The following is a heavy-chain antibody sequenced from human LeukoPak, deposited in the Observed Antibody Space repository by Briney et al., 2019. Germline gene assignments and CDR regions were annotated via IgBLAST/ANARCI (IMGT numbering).Heavy chain of an antibody. CDR1: GGTFSSYA. J-gene: IGHJ6*03. CDR2: IIPIFGTA. CDR3: ASGSSGWYELYYYYYYMDV. D-gene: IGHD6-19*01. Sequence: VASVKVSCKASGGTFSSYAISWVRQAPGQGLEWMGGIIPIFGTANYAQKFQGGVTITADESTSTAYMELSSLRSEDTAVYYCASGSSGWYELYYYYYYMDVWGKGTTVTVSS. V-gene: IGHV1-69*13.